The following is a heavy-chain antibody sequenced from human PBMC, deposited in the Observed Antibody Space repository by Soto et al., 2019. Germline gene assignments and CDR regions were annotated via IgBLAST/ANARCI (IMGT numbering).Heavy chain of an antibody. D-gene: IGHD6-19*01. CDR3: ARDAVLLSSSGWYNYFDY. Sequence: SLRLSCAASGFTFSSYAMHWVRQAPGKGLEWVAVISYDGSNKYYADSVKGRFTISRDNSKNTLYLQMNSLRAEDTAVYYCARDAVLLSSSGWYNYFDYWGQGTLVTVSS. CDR2: ISYDGSNK. V-gene: IGHV3-30-3*01. J-gene: IGHJ4*02. CDR1: GFTFSSYA.